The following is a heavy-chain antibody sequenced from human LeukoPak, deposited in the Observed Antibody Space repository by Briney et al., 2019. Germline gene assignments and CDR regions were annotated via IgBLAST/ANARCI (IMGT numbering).Heavy chain of an antibody. V-gene: IGHV3-48*01. Sequence: GGSLRLSCAASGFTFSSYSMNWVRQAPGKGLEWVSYISSSSSTIYYADSVKGRFTISRDNAKNSLYLQMNSLRAEDTAVYYSAGPYCSGGSCYGWLKAAAFDIWGQGTMVTVSS. J-gene: IGHJ3*02. CDR2: ISSSSSTI. CDR3: AGPYCSGGSCYGWLKAAAFDI. CDR1: GFTFSSYS. D-gene: IGHD2-15*01.